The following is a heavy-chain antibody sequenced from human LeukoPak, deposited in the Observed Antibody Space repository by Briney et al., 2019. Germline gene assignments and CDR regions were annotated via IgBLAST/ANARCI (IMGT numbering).Heavy chain of an antibody. D-gene: IGHD3-22*01. CDR1: GFTFSSYG. CDR2: ISGSGGST. Sequence: GGSLRLSCAASGFTFSSYGMSWVRQAPGKGLEWVSAISGSGGSTYYADSVKGRFTISRDNAKNSLYLQMNSLRAEDTAVYYCAREDSSGYYETCYFDYWGQGTLVTVSS. CDR3: AREDSSGYYETCYFDY. J-gene: IGHJ4*02. V-gene: IGHV3-23*01.